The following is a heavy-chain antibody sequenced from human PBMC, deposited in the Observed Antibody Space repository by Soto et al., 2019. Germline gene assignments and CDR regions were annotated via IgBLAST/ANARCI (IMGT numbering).Heavy chain of an antibody. D-gene: IGHD1-7*01. CDR3: ARKLELGGYYYGMGV. Sequence: GGSLRLSCAASGFTFSSYSMNWVRQAPGKGLEWVSSISSSSSYIYYADSVKGRFTISRDNAKNSLYLQMNSLRAEDTAVYYCARKLELGGYYYGMGVWGQGTTATVSS. CDR1: GFTFSSYS. CDR2: ISSSSSYI. V-gene: IGHV3-21*01. J-gene: IGHJ6*02.